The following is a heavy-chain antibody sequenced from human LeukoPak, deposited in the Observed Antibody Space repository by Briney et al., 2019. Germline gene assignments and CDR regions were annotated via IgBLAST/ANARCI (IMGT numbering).Heavy chain of an antibody. CDR3: ARGGRDYSNYWFDP. Sequence: GGSLRLSCAASGFSVSNNYMSWVRQAPGKGLEWVSALYSGGSAYYAGSVKGRFTISRDSSKNTLYLQMSSLRAEDTAVCFCARGGRDYSNYWFDPWGQGILVTVSS. CDR2: LYSGGSA. J-gene: IGHJ5*02. CDR1: GFSVSNNY. D-gene: IGHD4-11*01. V-gene: IGHV3-53*01.